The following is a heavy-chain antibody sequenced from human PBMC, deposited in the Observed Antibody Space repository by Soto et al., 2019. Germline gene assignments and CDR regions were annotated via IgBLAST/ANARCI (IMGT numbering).Heavy chain of an antibody. CDR3: ARGLNTYDYQDV. D-gene: IGHD5-12*01. J-gene: IGHJ6*04. V-gene: IGHV3-74*01. Sequence: EVQLVESGGGLVQPGESLRLSCAASGFTFSDYWMHWVRQAPGKGLEWVSRIKRDGSTANYADSVKGRFTISRDNAKSTLYLEMNSLRVEDTADYYCARGLNTYDYQDVWGKGTTVTVSS. CDR1: GFTFSDYW. CDR2: IKRDGSTA.